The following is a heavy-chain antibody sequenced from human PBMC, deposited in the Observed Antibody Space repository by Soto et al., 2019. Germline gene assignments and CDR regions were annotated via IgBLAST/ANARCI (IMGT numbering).Heavy chain of an antibody. V-gene: IGHV4-34*01. CDR2: INHSGST. CDR3: ARVLPWGSLGTVDY. Sequence: PSETLSLTCAVYGGSFSGYYWSWIRQPPGKGLEWIGEINHSGSTNYNPSLKSRVTISVDTSKNQFSLKLSSVTAADTAVYYCARVLPWGSLGTVDYWGQGTLVTVSS. D-gene: IGHD3-16*01. J-gene: IGHJ4*02. CDR1: GGSFSGYY.